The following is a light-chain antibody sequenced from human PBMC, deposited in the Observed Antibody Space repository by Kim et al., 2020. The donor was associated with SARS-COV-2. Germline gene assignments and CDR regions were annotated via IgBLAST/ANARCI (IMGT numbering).Light chain of an antibody. Sequence: SQGESATLSCRASQSVSSTYLAWDQQKPGQAPRLLIYGASSRAAGIPDRFSGSGSGTDFTLTISRLEPEDFAVYYCQQYGTSPRTFGQGTKVDIK. CDR1: QSVSSTY. J-gene: IGKJ1*01. CDR2: GAS. V-gene: IGKV3-20*01. CDR3: QQYGTSPRT.